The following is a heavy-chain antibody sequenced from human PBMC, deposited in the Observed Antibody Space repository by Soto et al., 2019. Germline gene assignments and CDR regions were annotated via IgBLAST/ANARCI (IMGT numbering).Heavy chain of an antibody. Sequence: SETLSRTCTVSGGSNSSQAYYCSWIRQHPGKGLKSIGDIYYTGSTYYNPSLKSRVTISVDTSKNQSSMKLSSVTAADTGVYYCVRGRTYPDYWGQGTLVTVYS. J-gene: IGHJ4*02. CDR1: GGSNSSQAYY. CDR2: IYYTGST. V-gene: IGHV4-31*03. D-gene: IGHD3-16*02. CDR3: VRGRTYPDY.